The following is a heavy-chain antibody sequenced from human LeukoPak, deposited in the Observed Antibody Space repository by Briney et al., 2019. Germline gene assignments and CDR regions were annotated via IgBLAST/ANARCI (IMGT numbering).Heavy chain of an antibody. D-gene: IGHD1-26*01. CDR3: ARLEGSGATDY. V-gene: IGHV4-4*07. J-gene: IGHJ4*02. Sequence: SETLSLTCTVSGGSISSSYWSWIRQPAGKRLEWIGRFSISGTTNYNPSLRSRVSISVDKSKNQFSLNLSSVTAADTAVYYCARLEGSGATDYWGQGTLVTVSS. CDR1: GGSISSSY. CDR2: FSISGTT.